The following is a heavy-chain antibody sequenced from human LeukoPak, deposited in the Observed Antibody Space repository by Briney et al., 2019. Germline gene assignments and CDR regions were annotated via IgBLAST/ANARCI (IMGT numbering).Heavy chain of an antibody. CDR2: ISSSSSYI. J-gene: IGHJ3*02. Sequence: GGSLRLSCAASGFTFSSYGMSWVRQAPGKGLEWVSSISSSSSYIYYADSVKGRFTISRDNAKNSLYLQMNSLRAEDTAVYYCAKEPTSGAFDIWGQGTMVTVSS. V-gene: IGHV3-21*04. CDR1: GFTFSSYG. CDR3: AKEPTSGAFDI. D-gene: IGHD3-10*01.